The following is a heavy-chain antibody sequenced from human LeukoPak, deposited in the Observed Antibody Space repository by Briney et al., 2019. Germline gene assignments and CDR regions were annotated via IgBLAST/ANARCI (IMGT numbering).Heavy chain of an antibody. CDR1: GFTFSTFW. J-gene: IGHJ4*02. CDR3: ARWPMSSGWYFDY. Sequence: PGGSLRLSCAASGFTFSTFWMSWVRQAPGKGLEWVAHINQDGSEKYYVDSVKGRFTVSRDNAKNSLYLQMNNLRVEDTAVYYCARWPMSSGWYFDYWGQGTLVTVSS. V-gene: IGHV3-7*01. D-gene: IGHD6-19*01. CDR2: INQDGSEK.